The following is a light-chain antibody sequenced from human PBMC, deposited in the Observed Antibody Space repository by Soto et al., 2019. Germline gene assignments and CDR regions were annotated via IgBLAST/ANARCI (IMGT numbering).Light chain of an antibody. CDR2: DVS. J-gene: IGLJ3*02. V-gene: IGLV2-11*01. CDR1: SSDVGGYNY. CDR3: CSYAGNSLWV. Sequence: QSALTQPRSVSGSPGQSVTISCTGNSSDVGGYNYVSWYQQHPGKAPKLVIYDVSKWPSGVPNHFSGSKSGNAASLTISGLQADDEADYYCCSYAGNSLWVFGGGTKLTVL.